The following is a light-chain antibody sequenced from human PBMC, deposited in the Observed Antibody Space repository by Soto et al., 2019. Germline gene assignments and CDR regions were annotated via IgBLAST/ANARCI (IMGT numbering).Light chain of an antibody. CDR1: QSVSSNY. CDR2: DAS. CDR3: HQYGGSPGT. V-gene: IGKV3-20*01. Sequence: EIVFTQSPGTLSLSPGERATLSCRASQSVSSNYLAWYQQRPGQAPRLLIYDASSRATGVPDRFSGSGSGTDFTLTISRLEPEDFAVYYCHQYGGSPGTLGQGTKVDIK. J-gene: IGKJ1*01.